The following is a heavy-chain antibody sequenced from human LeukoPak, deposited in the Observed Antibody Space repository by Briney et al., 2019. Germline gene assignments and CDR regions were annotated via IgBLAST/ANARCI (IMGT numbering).Heavy chain of an antibody. CDR1: GGSISSYY. J-gene: IGHJ3*02. Sequence: NPSETLSLTCTVSGGSISSYYWSWIRQPPGKGLEWIGYIHYSGSTNYNPSLKSRVTISVDTSKNQSSLKLSSVTAADTAVYYCAKSRYNWNSDAFDIWGQGTMVTVSS. D-gene: IGHD1/OR15-1a*01. CDR2: IHYSGST. V-gene: IGHV4-59*01. CDR3: AKSRYNWNSDAFDI.